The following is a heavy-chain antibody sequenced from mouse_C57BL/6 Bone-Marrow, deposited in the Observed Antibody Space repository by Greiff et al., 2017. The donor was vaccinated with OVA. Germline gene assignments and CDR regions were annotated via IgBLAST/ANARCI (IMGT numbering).Heavy chain of an antibody. CDR1: GYTFTSYW. J-gene: IGHJ2*01. Sequence: QVQLQQPGAELVKPGASVKMSCKASGYTFTSYWITWVKQRPGQGLEWIGDIYPGSGSTNYNEKFKSKATLTVDTSSSTAYMQLSSLTSEDSAVYYCARVPLYYDGSSDHWGQGTTLTVSS. CDR3: ARVPLYYDGSSDH. CDR2: IYPGSGST. D-gene: IGHD1-1*01. V-gene: IGHV1-55*01.